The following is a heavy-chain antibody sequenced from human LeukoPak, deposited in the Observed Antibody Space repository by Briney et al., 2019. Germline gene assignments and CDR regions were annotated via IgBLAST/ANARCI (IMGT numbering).Heavy chain of an antibody. V-gene: IGHV1-69*04. CDR3: ARDKTPCSGDSCYSAQVY. J-gene: IGHJ4*02. CDR1: GGTFSSYA. Sequence: ASVKVSCKASGGTFSSYAITWVRQAPGQGLEWMGRIIPIPGIANYAQKFQGRVTITADKSTSTAYMELSSLRSDDTAVYYCARDKTPCSGDSCYSAQVYWGQGTLVTVSS. CDR2: IIPIPGIA. D-gene: IGHD2-15*01.